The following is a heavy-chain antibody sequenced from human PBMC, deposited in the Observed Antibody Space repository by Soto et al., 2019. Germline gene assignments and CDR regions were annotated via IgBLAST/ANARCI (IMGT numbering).Heavy chain of an antibody. CDR2: IYYSGST. CDR1: GGSISSSSYY. V-gene: IGHV4-39*01. D-gene: IGHD5-12*01. Sequence: SETLSLSCTVSGGSISSSSYYWGWIRQPPGKGLEWIGSIYYSGSTYYNPSPKSRVTISVDTSKNQFSLKLSSVTAADTAVYYCARHGGYGTLFDYWGQGTLVTVSS. CDR3: ARHGGYGTLFDY. J-gene: IGHJ4*02.